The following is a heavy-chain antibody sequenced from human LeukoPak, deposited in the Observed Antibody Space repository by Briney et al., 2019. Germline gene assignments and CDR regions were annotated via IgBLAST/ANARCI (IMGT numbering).Heavy chain of an antibody. V-gene: IGHV4-39*02. CDR3: AREGHIVPY. Sequence: SETLSLTCTVSGGSISSSSYYWGWIRQPPGKGLEWIGSIYYSGSTYYNLSLKSRVTISVDTSKNQFSLKLSSVTAADTAVYYCAREGHIVPYWGQGTLVTVSS. D-gene: IGHD2-21*01. J-gene: IGHJ4*02. CDR2: IYYSGST. CDR1: GGSISSSSYY.